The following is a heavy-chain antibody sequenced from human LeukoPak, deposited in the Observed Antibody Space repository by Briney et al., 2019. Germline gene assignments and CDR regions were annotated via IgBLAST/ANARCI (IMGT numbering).Heavy chain of an antibody. J-gene: IGHJ4*02. V-gene: IGHV4-34*01. Sequence: PSETLSLTCAVYGGSFSGYYWSWIRQPPGKGLEWIGEIYHSGSTYYNPSLKSRVIISVDRSKNQFSLKLSSVTAADTAVYYCARSSSWSGLDYWGQGTLVTVSS. CDR2: IYHSGST. CDR1: GGSFSGYY. D-gene: IGHD6-13*01. CDR3: ARSSSWSGLDY.